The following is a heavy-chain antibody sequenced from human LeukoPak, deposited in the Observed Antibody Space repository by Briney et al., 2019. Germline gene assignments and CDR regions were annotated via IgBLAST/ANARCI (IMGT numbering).Heavy chain of an antibody. Sequence: ASVKVSCKASGYSFTSYYMHWMRQAPGQGLEWMGIINPSGGSTSYAQKFQGRVTMTRDTSTSTVYMELSSLRSEDTAVYYCARVRWANYDFCSGYLDYWGQGNLVTVSS. CDR2: INPSGGST. CDR3: ARVRWANYDFCSGYLDY. D-gene: IGHD3-3*01. J-gene: IGHJ4*02. V-gene: IGHV1-46*01. CDR1: GYSFTSYY.